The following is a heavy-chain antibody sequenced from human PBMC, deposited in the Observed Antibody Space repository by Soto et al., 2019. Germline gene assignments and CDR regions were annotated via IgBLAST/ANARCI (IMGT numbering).Heavy chain of an antibody. Sequence: QVQVVESGGGVVQPGKSLRLSCAASAFTLSKFVMHWVRQAPGRGLEWVAVTSNEGSNTFYADSVKGRCTISRDNSKNTVYLQMNSLRTEDTAVYYCARGNLDVWGKGTTVTVSS. V-gene: IGHV3-30-3*01. CDR2: TSNEGSNT. CDR3: ARGNLDV. D-gene: IGHD1-7*01. CDR1: AFTLSKFV. J-gene: IGHJ6*04.